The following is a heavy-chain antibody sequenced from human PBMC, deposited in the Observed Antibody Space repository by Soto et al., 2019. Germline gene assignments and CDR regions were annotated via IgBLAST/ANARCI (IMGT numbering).Heavy chain of an antibody. Sequence: GGSLRLSCAASGFSFRNYAMSWVRQAPGKGLEWISTLTGSSSNIYYADSVKGRFTISRDNSRNTLYLQMNSLTAEDTAVYYCANGRATYGLLTHDYWGQGTLVTVSS. D-gene: IGHD3-10*01. V-gene: IGHV3-23*01. CDR2: LTGSSSNI. J-gene: IGHJ4*02. CDR1: GFSFRNYA. CDR3: ANGRATYGLLTHDY.